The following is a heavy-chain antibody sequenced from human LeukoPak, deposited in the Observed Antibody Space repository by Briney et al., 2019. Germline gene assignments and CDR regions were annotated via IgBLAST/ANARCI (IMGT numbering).Heavy chain of an antibody. J-gene: IGHJ6*02. D-gene: IGHD5-24*01. V-gene: IGHV3-30-3*01. CDR3: AKDRSQEAIYKGALDV. CDR1: GFTFSNHA. CDR2: IASDGTKA. Sequence: GGSLRLSCVASGFTFSNHAMHWVRQAPGKGLEWVAIIASDGTKAYYADSVKGRFSISRDNSKNTVDLQMNTLRTEDMAIYYCAKDRSQEAIYKGALDVWGQGTTVTVSS.